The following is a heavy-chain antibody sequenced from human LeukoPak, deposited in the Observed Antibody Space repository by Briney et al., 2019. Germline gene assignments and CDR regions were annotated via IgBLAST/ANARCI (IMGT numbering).Heavy chain of an antibody. CDR1: GGSISSGGYY. J-gene: IGHJ4*02. CDR2: IYHSGST. D-gene: IGHD6-6*01. CDR3: ARAGQKYSSSPYFDY. Sequence: PSETLSLTCTVSGGSISSGGYYWSWIRQPPGKGLEWIGYIYHSGSTYYNPSLKSRVTISVDRSKNQFSLKLSSVTAADTAVYYCARAGQKYSSSPYFDYWAREPWSPSPQ. V-gene: IGHV4-30-2*01.